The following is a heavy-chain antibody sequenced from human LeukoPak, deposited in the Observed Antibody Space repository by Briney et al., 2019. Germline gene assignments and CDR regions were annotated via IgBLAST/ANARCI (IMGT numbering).Heavy chain of an antibody. J-gene: IGHJ4*02. CDR1: GGSISSSSYY. CDR3: ARILQPSSLYFDY. V-gene: IGHV4-39*01. CDR2: IYYSGST. D-gene: IGHD5-18*01. Sequence: SETLSLTCTVSGGSISSSSYYWGWIRQPPGKGLEWIGSIYYSGSTYYNPSLKSRVTISVDTSKNQFSLKLSSVTAADTAVYYCARILQPSSLYFDYWGQGTLVTVSS.